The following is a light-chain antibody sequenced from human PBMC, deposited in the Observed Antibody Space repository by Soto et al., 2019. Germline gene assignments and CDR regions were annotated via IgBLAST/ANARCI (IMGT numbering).Light chain of an antibody. CDR2: DAS. CDR3: QQYNSYSSWT. V-gene: IGKV1-5*01. J-gene: IGKJ1*01. Sequence: DIQMTQSPSTLSASVGDRVTITCRASQSVRWYLAWYQQKPGKAPKVLIYDASRLKSGVPSRFSGSGSGTEFTLTISSLQPDDFATYYCQQYNSYSSWTFGEGTKVEIK. CDR1: QSVRWY.